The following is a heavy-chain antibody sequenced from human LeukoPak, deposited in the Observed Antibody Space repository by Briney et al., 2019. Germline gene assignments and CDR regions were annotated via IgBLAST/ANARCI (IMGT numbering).Heavy chain of an antibody. D-gene: IGHD3-22*01. CDR3: ARDYYDSSGYSLFDY. V-gene: IGHV3-7*01. CDR1: GFVFSAYG. Sequence: GGSLRLSCVASGFVFSAYGMHWVRQAPGKGLEWVANIKQDGSEKYYVDSVKGRFTISRDNAKNSLYLQMNSLRAEDTAVYYCARDYYDSSGYSLFDYWGQGTLVTVSS. J-gene: IGHJ4*02. CDR2: IKQDGSEK.